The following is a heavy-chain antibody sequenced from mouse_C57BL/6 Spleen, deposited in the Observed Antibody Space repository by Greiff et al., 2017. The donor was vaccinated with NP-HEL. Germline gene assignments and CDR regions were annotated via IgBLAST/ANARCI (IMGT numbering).Heavy chain of an antibody. D-gene: IGHD1-1*01. CDR3: ARYYYGSMSFAY. CDR1: GSTFTSYW. CDR2: ISPGSGCT. Sequence: VPLQQPGAELVKPGASVKMSCKASGSTFTSYWITWVKQRPGQGLEWIGDISPGSGCTNYNETFKGKATLTVDTSSRPAYMRLSSLTSGDSAVYYCARYYYGSMSFAYWGQGTVGTVSA. J-gene: IGHJ3*01. V-gene: IGHV1-55*01.